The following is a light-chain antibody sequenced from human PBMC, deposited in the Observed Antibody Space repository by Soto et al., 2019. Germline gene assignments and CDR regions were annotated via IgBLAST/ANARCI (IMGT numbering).Light chain of an antibody. CDR3: QQFNSFPLT. J-gene: IGKJ4*01. CDR2: DAS. CDR1: QVISSA. V-gene: IGKV1-13*02. Sequence: AIQLTQSPSSLSAYIGDRVTITCRASQVISSALAWYQQKLGRVLKLLIYDASNLESGVPSRFSGSGSGTHFSLTISSLQPEDFAAYYCQQFNSFPLTFGGGTKVDIK.